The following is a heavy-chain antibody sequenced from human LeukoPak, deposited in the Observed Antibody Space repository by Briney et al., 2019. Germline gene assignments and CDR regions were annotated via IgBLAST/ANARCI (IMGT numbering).Heavy chain of an antibody. CDR1: GYTFTGYY. Sequence: APVKVSCKASGYTFTGYYMHWVRQAPGQGLEWMGWINPNSGGTNYAQKFQGRVTMTRDTSISTAYMELSRLRSDDTAVYYCARGYSLLEGFDYWGQGTLVTVSS. V-gene: IGHV1-2*02. J-gene: IGHJ4*02. CDR2: INPNSGGT. CDR3: ARGYSLLEGFDY. D-gene: IGHD5-18*01.